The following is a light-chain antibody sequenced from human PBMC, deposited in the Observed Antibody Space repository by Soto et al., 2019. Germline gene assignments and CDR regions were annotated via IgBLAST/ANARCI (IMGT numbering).Light chain of an antibody. Sequence: EKVMTQSPATLSLSPGERATLSCRASQNVKTRLAWYQQKPGQAPRLLIYDAFTRATGIPARFSGSASGTEFPLTISSLQSEDFAVYYCQQYEEGPLTLGGGTKVEIK. V-gene: IGKV3-15*01. CDR1: QNVKTR. CDR2: DAF. J-gene: IGKJ4*01. CDR3: QQYEEGPLT.